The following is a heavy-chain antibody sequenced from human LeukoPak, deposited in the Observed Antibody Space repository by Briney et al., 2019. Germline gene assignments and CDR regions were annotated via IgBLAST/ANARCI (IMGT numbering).Heavy chain of an antibody. CDR3: AKFLGGIAAAGRYFDY. CDR2: ISGSGGST. CDR1: GFTFSSYA. D-gene: IGHD6-13*01. V-gene: IGHV3-23*01. J-gene: IGHJ4*02. Sequence: PGGSLRLSCAASGFTFSSYAMSWVRQAPGKGLEWVSAISGSGGSTYYADSVKGRFTISRDNSKNTLYLQMNSLRAEDTAVYYCAKFLGGIAAAGRYFDYWGQGTLVTVSS.